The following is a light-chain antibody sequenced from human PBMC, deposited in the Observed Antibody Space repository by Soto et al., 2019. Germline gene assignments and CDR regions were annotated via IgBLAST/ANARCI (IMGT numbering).Light chain of an antibody. Sequence: EIVLTQSPATLSLSPGESATLSCRASQSVNSYLAWYQQKPGQAPRLLIYDASNRATGIPARFSGSGSGTDFTLTISSLEPEDFAVYYCQQRSNWPITFGQGTRL. CDR2: DAS. CDR3: QQRSNWPIT. J-gene: IGKJ5*01. V-gene: IGKV3-11*01. CDR1: QSVNSY.